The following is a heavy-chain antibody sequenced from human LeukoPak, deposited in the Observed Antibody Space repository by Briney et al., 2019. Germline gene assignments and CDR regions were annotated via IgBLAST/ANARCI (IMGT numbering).Heavy chain of an antibody. CDR3: AKSPSIAAAGSLFDY. CDR2: IYTSGST. CDR1: GGSIRNYF. V-gene: IGHV4-4*07. J-gene: IGHJ4*02. Sequence: SETLSLTCSVSGGSIRNYFWSWIRQPAGKGLEWIGRIYTSGSTDYNPSLRSRVTMSVDTSRNQFSLRLTSMTAADTAVYYCAKSPSIAAAGSLFDYWGQGTLVTVSS. D-gene: IGHD6-13*01.